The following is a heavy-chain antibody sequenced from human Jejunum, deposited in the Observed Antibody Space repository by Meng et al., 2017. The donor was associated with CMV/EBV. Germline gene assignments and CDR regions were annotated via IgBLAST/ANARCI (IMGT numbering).Heavy chain of an antibody. J-gene: IGHJ4*02. Sequence: GFTLTNSWMSWVRQAAGKGLEWVGRIKSKTDGRTTDYAAPVKGRFTISRDDSKNTLYLQMNSLRTEDTAVYYCTPMVSSGWYGPFDYWGQGTLVTVSS. CDR3: TPMVSSGWYGPFDY. V-gene: IGHV3-15*01. CDR2: IKSKTDGRTT. D-gene: IGHD6-19*01. CDR1: GFTLTNSW.